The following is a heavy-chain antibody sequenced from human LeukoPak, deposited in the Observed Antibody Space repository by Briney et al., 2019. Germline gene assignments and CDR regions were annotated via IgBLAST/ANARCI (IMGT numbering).Heavy chain of an antibody. Sequence: PSETLSLTCTVSGGSISSYYWSWIGQPAGKGREWIGRIYTSGSTNYNASLKSRVSMSVDTSKNQFSLKLSSVTAADTAVFYCARENSGSYREFDYWGQGTLVTVSS. CDR3: ARENSGSYREFDY. D-gene: IGHD1-26*01. V-gene: IGHV4-4*07. CDR1: GGSISSYY. J-gene: IGHJ4*02. CDR2: IYTSGST.